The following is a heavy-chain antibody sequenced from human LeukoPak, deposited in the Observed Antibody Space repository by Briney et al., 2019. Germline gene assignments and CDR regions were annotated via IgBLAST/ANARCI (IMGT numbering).Heavy chain of an antibody. V-gene: IGHV1-2*02. CDR3: ARAPFYGGNFRLFQH. CDR1: GYTFTGYY. CDR2: INPNSGGT. D-gene: IGHD4-23*01. J-gene: IGHJ1*01. Sequence: ASVKVSCKASGYTFTGYYMHWVRQAPGQGLEWMGWINPNSGGTNYAQKFQGRVTMTRDTSTSTVYMELSSLRSEDTAVYYCARAPFYGGNFRLFQHWGQGTLVTVSS.